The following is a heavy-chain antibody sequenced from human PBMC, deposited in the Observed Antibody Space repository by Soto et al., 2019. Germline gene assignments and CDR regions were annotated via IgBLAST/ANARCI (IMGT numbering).Heavy chain of an antibody. J-gene: IGHJ3*02. D-gene: IGHD3-3*01. Sequence: KPSETLSLTCAVYGGSFSGYYWSWIRQPPGKGLEWIGEINHSGSTNYNPSLKSRVTISVDTSKNQFSLKLSSVTAADTAVYYCAKTSRGGTMETITIFGVPKGAFDIWGQGTMVTVSS. CDR2: INHSGST. CDR3: AKTSRGGTMETITIFGVPKGAFDI. CDR1: GGSFSGYY. V-gene: IGHV4-34*01.